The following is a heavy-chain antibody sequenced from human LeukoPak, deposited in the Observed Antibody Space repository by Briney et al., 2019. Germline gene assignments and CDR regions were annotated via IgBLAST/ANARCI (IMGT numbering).Heavy chain of an antibody. V-gene: IGHV3-53*01. CDR1: GFSVSSNY. D-gene: IGHD1-26*01. Sequence: PGGSLRVSCAVSGFSVSSNYVSWVRQAPGKGLEWVSIIDSGGATYYADSVKGRFTISRDNSKNTLFLQMNSLRAEDTAVYYCSRGHSASYLWAFDWWGQGTLVTVSS. J-gene: IGHJ4*02. CDR3: SRGHSASYLWAFDW. CDR2: IDSGGAT.